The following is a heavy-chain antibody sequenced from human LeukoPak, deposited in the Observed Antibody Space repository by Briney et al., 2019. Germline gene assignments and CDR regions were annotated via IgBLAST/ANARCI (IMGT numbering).Heavy chain of an antibody. CDR3: ARLSLKVLEWSPTKGKETHYFDY. CDR1: GGSISSGSYY. J-gene: IGHJ4*02. D-gene: IGHD3-3*01. Sequence: SRTLSLTCTVSGGSISSGSYYWSWIRQPAGKGLEWIGRIYTSGSTNYNPSLKSRVTILEDKSKNQFSLKMSSVTAADTAVYYCARLSLKVLEWSPTKGKETHYFDYWGQGTLVTVSS. CDR2: IYTSGST. V-gene: IGHV4-61*02.